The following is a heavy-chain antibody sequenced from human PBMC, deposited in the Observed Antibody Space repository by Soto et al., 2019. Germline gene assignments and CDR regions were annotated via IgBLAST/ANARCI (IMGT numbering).Heavy chain of an antibody. CDR1: GFTFSSYA. CDR3: AKDPTVTTYYGMDV. V-gene: IGHV3-23*01. J-gene: IGHJ6*02. D-gene: IGHD4-4*01. Sequence: GGSLRLSCAASGFTFSSYAMSWVRQAPGKGLEWVSAISGSSGSTYYADSVKGRFTISRDNSKNTLYLQMNSLRAEDTAVYYCAKDPTVTTYYGMDVWGQGTTVTVSS. CDR2: ISGSSGST.